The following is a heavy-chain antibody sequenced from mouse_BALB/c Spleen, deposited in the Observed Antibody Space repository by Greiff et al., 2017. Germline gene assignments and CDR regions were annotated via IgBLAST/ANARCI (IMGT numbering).Heavy chain of an antibody. CDR3: TKEAYGYFDY. J-gene: IGHJ2*01. D-gene: IGHD1-1*02. V-gene: IGHV1-15*01. CDR1: GYTFTDYE. CDR2: IDPETGGT. Sequence: VQLQQSGAELVRPGASVTLSCKASGYTFTDYEMHWVKQTPVHGLEWIGAIDPETGGTAYNQKFKGKATLTADKSSSTAYMELRSLTSEDSAVYYCTKEAYGYFDYWGQGTTLTVSS.